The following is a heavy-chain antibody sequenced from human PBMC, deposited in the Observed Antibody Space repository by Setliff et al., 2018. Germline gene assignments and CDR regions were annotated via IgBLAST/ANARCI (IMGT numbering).Heavy chain of an antibody. D-gene: IGHD6-19*01. CDR1: GYSISSGYI. V-gene: IGHV4-38-2*02. J-gene: IGHJ6*03. CDR3: AREQWLDPPGYYYMDV. CDR2: IGHTGSI. Sequence: PSETLSLTCTVSGYSISSGYIWGWIRQPPGKGLEWVGNIGHTGSINYNPSLKSRLTISRDTSKNQVSLKFNSVTATDTAVYYCAREQWLDPPGYYYMDVWAKGTTVTVS.